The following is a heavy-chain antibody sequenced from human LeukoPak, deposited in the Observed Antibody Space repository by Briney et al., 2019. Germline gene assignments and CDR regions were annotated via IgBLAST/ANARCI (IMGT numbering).Heavy chain of an antibody. CDR2: INSDGSST. CDR1: GFTFSSYW. D-gene: IGHD1-26*01. CDR3: VRGWAERIGSSFYFDY. V-gene: IGHV3-74*01. J-gene: IGHJ4*02. Sequence: GGSLRLSCAASGFTFSSYWMHWVRHAPGKGPVWVSRINSDGSSTSYADSVKGRFTISRDNAKNTLFLQMNSLRDEDTAVYYCVRGWAERIGSSFYFDYWGQGTLVTVSS.